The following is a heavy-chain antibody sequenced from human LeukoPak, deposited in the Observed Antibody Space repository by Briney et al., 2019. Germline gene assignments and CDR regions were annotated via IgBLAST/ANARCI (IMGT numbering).Heavy chain of an antibody. V-gene: IGHV4-39*07. CDR3: ARYLSGDGGGWFDP. Sequence: SETLSLTCTVSGVSISSSNYYWGWIRQPPGKGLEWIGSIYYSGSTYYNPSLKSRVTISIDTSKNQFSLNLRSVTAADTAVYYCARYLSGDGGGWFDPWGQGTLVTVSS. CDR1: GVSISSSNYY. J-gene: IGHJ5*02. D-gene: IGHD5-12*01. CDR2: IYYSGST.